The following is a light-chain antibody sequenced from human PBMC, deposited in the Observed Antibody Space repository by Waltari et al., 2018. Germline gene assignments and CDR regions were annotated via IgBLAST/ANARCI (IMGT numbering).Light chain of an antibody. V-gene: IGLV7-46*01. CDR1: TGAVPSSQY. Sequence: QAVVPQEPSLTVSPGGTVTPTCASSTGAVPSSQYPSWFQQKPGHVPKTLIFDTSNKHSWTPARFSGSLLGGKAALTLSGAQPEDEAEYYCLLWYSGARWVFGGGTKLSVL. CDR2: DTS. CDR3: LLWYSGARWV. J-gene: IGLJ3*02.